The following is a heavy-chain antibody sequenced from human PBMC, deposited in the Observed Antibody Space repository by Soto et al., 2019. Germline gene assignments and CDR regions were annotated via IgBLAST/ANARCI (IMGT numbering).Heavy chain of an antibody. CDR2: IWYDGSNK. CDR1: GFTFSRYG. V-gene: IGHV3-33*01. J-gene: IGHJ5*02. CDR3: ARVLGYTRTWFDL. D-gene: IGHD6-13*01. Sequence: SLPASRAASGFTFSRYGMHGGRQAPGKGLEWVAVIWYDGSNKYYADSVKGRFTISRDNSKNTLYLQMNSLRAEDTAGYYCARVLGYTRTWFDLCGQCCRVTVSS.